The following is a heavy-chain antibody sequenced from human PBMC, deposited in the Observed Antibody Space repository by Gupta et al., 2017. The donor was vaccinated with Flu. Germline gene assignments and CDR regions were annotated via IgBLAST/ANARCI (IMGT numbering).Heavy chain of an antibody. CDR1: GSY. CDR2: ISTTGNI. Sequence: GSYWHWIRQPAGKGLEWVGRISTTGNIHFNPSFESRVTMSVATSKSRVSLNLDSVTAADTAVYFCARALTGASFFDSWGQGTLVTVSS. D-gene: IGHD1-26*01. J-gene: IGHJ4*02. V-gene: IGHV4-4*07. CDR3: ARALTGASFFDS.